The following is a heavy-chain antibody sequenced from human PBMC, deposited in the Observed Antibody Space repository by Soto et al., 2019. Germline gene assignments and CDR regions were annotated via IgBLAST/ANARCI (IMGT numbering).Heavy chain of an antibody. CDR2: IDSYSNFI. CDR1: GFTFSRYS. CDR3: TTGLTILGVVIDP. V-gene: IGHV3-21*03. J-gene: IGHJ5*02. D-gene: IGHD3-3*01. Sequence: GGSLRLSCAASGFTFSRYSMNWVRQAPGKGLEWVASIDSYSNFIYYADSVKGRFTISRDNARNSLSLQMNSLKTEDTAVYYCTTGLTILGVVIDPWGQGTLVTVSS.